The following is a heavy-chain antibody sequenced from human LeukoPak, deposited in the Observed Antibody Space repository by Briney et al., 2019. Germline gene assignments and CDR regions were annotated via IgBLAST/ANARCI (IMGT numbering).Heavy chain of an antibody. CDR1: GFLLSTSGMC. D-gene: IGHD3-10*01. J-gene: IGHJ4*02. Sequence: SGPTLVNPTQTLTLTCTFSGFLLSTSGMCVSWIRQPPEKALEWLALSEWDDDKYYNTSLKTRHTISQERYKNQGVLTMTNMDPVDTATYYCARTSTYGSGSSFDYWGQGTLVTVSS. CDR2: SEWDDDK. CDR3: ARTSTYGSGSSFDY. V-gene: IGHV2-70*01.